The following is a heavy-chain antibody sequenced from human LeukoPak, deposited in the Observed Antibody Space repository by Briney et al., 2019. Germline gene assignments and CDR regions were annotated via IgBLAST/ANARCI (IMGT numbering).Heavy chain of an antibody. CDR3: ATDIRKIWLQVDY. D-gene: IGHD5-24*01. J-gene: IGHJ4*02. Sequence: PGGSLRLSCAASGFTFSDYYMSWLRQAPGKGLEGVSYISSSGSTIYYADSVKGRFTISRDNAKNSLYLQMNSLRAEDTAVYYCATDIRKIWLQVDYWGQGALVTVSS. CDR1: GFTFSDYY. V-gene: IGHV3-11*01. CDR2: ISSSGSTI.